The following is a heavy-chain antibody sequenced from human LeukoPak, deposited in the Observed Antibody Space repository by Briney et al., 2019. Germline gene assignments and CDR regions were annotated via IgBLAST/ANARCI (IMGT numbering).Heavy chain of an antibody. CDR1: GLTVSSSY. D-gene: IGHD1-1*01. J-gene: IGHJ4*02. Sequence: GGSLRLSCAASGLTVSSSYMSWVRQAPGKGLEWVSVIYSDGGTYYADSVKDRFTVSRDNAKNSLYLQMNSLRAEDTAVFYCTTENWYVFENWGQGSLVTVSS. CDR2: IYSDGGT. CDR3: TTENWYVFEN. V-gene: IGHV3-66*01.